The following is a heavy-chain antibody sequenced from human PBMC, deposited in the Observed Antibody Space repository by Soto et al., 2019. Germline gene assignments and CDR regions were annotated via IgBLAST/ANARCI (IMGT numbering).Heavy chain of an antibody. D-gene: IGHD1-26*01. J-gene: IGHJ4*02. V-gene: IGHV3-23*01. CDR2: ISGSGGST. Sequence: EVQLLESGGGLVQPGGSLRLSCAASGFTFSSYAMRWVRQAPGKGLEWVSAISGSGGSTYYADSVKGRFIISRDNSKNTRYLQMNSLRAEDTAVYYCARRGSGSYYDYWGQGTLVIVSS. CDR1: GFTFSSYA. CDR3: ARRGSGSYYDY.